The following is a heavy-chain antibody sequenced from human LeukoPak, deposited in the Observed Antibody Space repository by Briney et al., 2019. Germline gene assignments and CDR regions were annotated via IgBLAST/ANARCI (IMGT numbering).Heavy chain of an antibody. V-gene: IGHV1-46*01. J-gene: IGHJ5*02. CDR1: GYAFTSYY. CDR3: ARAAGGSEGWFDP. D-gene: IGHD5-12*01. Sequence: GASVKVSCKASGYAFTSYYMHWVRQAPGQGLEWMGIINPSGGSTSYAQKFQGRVTMTRDTSTSTLYMELSSLGSEDTAVYYCARAAGGSEGWFDPWGQGTLVTVSS. CDR2: INPSGGST.